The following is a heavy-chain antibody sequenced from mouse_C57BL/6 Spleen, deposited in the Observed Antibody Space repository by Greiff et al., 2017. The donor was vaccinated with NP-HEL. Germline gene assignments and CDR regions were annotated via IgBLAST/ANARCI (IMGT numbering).Heavy chain of an antibody. D-gene: IGHD2-3*01. Sequence: QVQLQQSGPELVKPGASVKISCKASGYAFSSSWMNWVKQRPGKGLEWIGRIYPGDGDTNYNGKFKGKATLTADKSSSTAYMQLSSLTSEDSAVYFCARGPMRYYAMDYWGQGTSVTVSS. V-gene: IGHV1-82*01. CDR3: ARGPMRYYAMDY. CDR1: GYAFSSSW. J-gene: IGHJ4*01. CDR2: IYPGDGDT.